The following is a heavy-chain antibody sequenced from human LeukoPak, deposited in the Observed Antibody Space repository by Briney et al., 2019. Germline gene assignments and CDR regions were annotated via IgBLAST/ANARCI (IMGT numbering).Heavy chain of an antibody. CDR3: ATARSAWYLFDY. CDR2: ISGSGDNT. CDR1: GFTFSTYA. Sequence: GGSLRLSCAASGFTFSTYAMSWVRQAPGKGLEWVSAISGSGDNTKYADSVKGRFAISRDNSKNTLYLQMNSLRAEDPAIYYCATARSAWYLFDYWGQGTPVTVSS. V-gene: IGHV3-23*01. J-gene: IGHJ4*02. D-gene: IGHD6-19*01.